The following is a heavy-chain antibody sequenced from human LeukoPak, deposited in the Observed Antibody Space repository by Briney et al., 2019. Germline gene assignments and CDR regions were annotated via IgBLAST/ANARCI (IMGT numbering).Heavy chain of an antibody. CDR1: GFTFSSCG. J-gene: IGHJ6*02. V-gene: IGHV3-30*18. D-gene: IGHD4-17*01. Sequence: GRSLRLSCAASGFTFSSCGMHWVRQAPGKGLEWVAVISYDGSDKYYADSVKGRFTISRDNSNNTVYLQMISLRADDTAVYFCAKDRASVTTSLYYYYYGMDVWGQGTTVTVSS. CDR2: ISYDGSDK. CDR3: AKDRASVTTSLYYYYYGMDV.